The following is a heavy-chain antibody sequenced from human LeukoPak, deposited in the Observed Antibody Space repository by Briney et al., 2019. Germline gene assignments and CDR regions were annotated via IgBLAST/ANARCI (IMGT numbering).Heavy chain of an antibody. V-gene: IGHV3-30-3*02. CDR2: ISYDGSNK. J-gene: IGHJ6*03. CDR3: AKGAEEGVVITPVYYYYMDV. CDR1: GFTFSSYA. Sequence: GGSLRLSCVASGFTFSSYAMHWARQAPGKGLEWVALISYDGSNKYHADSVKGRFTISRDSSKNTLFLQMNGLSPEDTAVYYCAKGAEEGVVITPVYYYYMDVWGKGTTVTISS. D-gene: IGHD3-22*01.